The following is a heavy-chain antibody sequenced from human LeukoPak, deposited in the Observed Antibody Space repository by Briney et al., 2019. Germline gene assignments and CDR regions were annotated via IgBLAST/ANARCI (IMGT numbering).Heavy chain of an antibody. V-gene: IGHV3-23*01. CDR3: AKWGCSGGNCYPFDF. J-gene: IGHJ4*02. Sequence: GGSLRLSCAASGFTFSSDAMRWVRQAPGKGLEWVSAISGRTSSTYYADSVKGRFTISRDNSKNTLYLQMNNLRVEDTALYYCAKWGCSGGNCYPFDFWGQGTLVTVSS. CDR2: ISGRTSST. CDR1: GFTFSSDA. D-gene: IGHD2-15*01.